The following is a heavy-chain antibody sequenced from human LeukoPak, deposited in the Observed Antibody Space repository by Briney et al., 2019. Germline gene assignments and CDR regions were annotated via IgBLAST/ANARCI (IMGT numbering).Heavy chain of an antibody. Sequence: GGSLRLSCAASEFTFSSHWMHWVRQGPGKGPVWVSYITSDGRTTKYADSVKGRFTISRDNAKNTLYLQMNSLSAEDTAVYYCARGLGNGWFDPWGQGTLVTVSS. D-gene: IGHD2-8*01. CDR2: ITSDGRTT. V-gene: IGHV3-74*03. CDR1: EFTFSSHW. CDR3: ARGLGNGWFDP. J-gene: IGHJ5*02.